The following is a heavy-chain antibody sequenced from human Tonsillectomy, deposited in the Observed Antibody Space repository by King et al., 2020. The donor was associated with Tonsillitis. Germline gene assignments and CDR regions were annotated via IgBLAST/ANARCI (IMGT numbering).Heavy chain of an antibody. D-gene: IGHD3-10*01. J-gene: IGHJ5*01. CDR2: INSSGST. CDR1: GGSISSYY. CDR3: ARDGGGTSMVRGPIGS. Sequence: QLQESGPGLVKPSETLSLTCTVSGGSISSYYWSWIRQPAGKGLEWIGRINSSGSTNYNPSLKSRVTMSVDTSKNQVSLKLSSVTAADTAVYYCARDGGGTSMVRGPIGSWGQGTLVTVSS. V-gene: IGHV4-4*07.